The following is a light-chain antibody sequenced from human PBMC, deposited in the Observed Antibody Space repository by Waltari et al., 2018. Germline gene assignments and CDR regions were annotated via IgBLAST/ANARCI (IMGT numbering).Light chain of an antibody. Sequence: EVVMTQSPATLSVSPGDTATLSCRASQSVDSNLAWYQQKPGQAPKFLIFSASTRATGIPARFSGGGFGTEFTLTINSLQSEDFAVYYCLQYNDWPPLTFGGGTKV. V-gene: IGKV3-15*01. CDR3: LQYNDWPPLT. J-gene: IGKJ4*01. CDR2: SAS. CDR1: QSVDSN.